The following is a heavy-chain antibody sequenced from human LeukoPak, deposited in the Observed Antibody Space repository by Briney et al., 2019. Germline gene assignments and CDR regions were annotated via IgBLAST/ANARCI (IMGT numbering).Heavy chain of an antibody. V-gene: IGHV4-59*01. D-gene: IGHD2-15*01. Sequence: SETLSLTYTVSGGSIRSYYWSWIRQPPGKGLEWIGYIYYSGSTNYNPSFKSRVTISVDTSKNQLSLKLSSVTAADTAVYYCARGYCSGGSCYSSPLDYWGQGTLVTVSS. CDR2: IYYSGST. J-gene: IGHJ4*02. CDR1: GGSIRSYY. CDR3: ARGYCSGGSCYSSPLDY.